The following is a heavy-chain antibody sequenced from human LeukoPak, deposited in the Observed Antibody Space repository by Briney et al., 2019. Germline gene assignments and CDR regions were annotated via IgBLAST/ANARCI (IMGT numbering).Heavy chain of an antibody. Sequence: GGSLRLSCAASGFTFSSYWVSWVRQAPGKGLEWVANIKQDGSEKYYVDSVKGRFTISRDNAKNSLYLQMNSLRAEDTAVYYCARDLVVITTISGSWFDPWGQGTLVTVSS. CDR3: ARDLVVITTISGSWFDP. V-gene: IGHV3-7*03. CDR1: GFTFSSYW. J-gene: IGHJ5*02. D-gene: IGHD3-22*01. CDR2: IKQDGSEK.